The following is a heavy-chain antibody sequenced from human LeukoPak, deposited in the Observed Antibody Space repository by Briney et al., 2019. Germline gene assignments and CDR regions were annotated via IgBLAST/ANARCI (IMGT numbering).Heavy chain of an antibody. Sequence: RASVKVSCKLSGYSGIKLDMHWVRQAPGKGLEWMGGFDREDGGTIYARKFQGRVTMTEDTSTDTAYMQLSSLTSEDRAVYYCATHTISGVVTYAFQMWGRGTLVTVSS. CDR2: FDREDGGT. D-gene: IGHD3-3*01. J-gene: IGHJ3*02. CDR1: GYSGIKLD. V-gene: IGHV1-24*01. CDR3: ATHTISGVVTYAFQM.